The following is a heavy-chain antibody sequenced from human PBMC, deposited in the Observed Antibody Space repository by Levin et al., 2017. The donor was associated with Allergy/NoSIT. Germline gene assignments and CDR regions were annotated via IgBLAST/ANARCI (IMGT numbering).Heavy chain of an antibody. J-gene: IGHJ4*02. D-gene: IGHD1-26*01. V-gene: IGHV3-30-3*01. CDR2: ISYDGSNK. CDR1: GFTFSSYA. Sequence: GGSLRLSCAASGFTFSSYAMHWVRQAPGKGLEWVAVISYDGSNKYYADSVKGRFTISRDNSKNTLYLQMNSLRAEDTAVYYCARDRSYYPPGSFDYWGQGTLVTVSS. CDR3: ARDRSYYPPGSFDY.